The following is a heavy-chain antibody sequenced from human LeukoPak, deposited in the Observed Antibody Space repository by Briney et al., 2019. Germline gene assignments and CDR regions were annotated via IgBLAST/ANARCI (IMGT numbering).Heavy chain of an antibody. J-gene: IGHJ4*02. Sequence: ASVKVSCKASGYTFTSYDISWVRQAPGQGLEWMGWISAYNGNTNYAQKLQGRVTMTTDTSTSTAYMELRSLRSDDTAVYYCAREPETLDYAANDYWGQGTLVTVSS. CDR3: AREPETLDYAANDY. V-gene: IGHV1-18*01. CDR1: GYTFTSYD. D-gene: IGHD2-2*01. CDR2: ISAYNGNT.